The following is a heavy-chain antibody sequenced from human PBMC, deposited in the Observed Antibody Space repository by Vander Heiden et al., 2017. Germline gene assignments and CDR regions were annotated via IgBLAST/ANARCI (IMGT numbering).Heavy chain of an antibody. CDR1: GFSLSNARMG. CDR2: IFSNDEK. V-gene: IGHV2-26*01. J-gene: IGHJ4*02. CDR3: ARIRKGLLWFGESYDY. D-gene: IGHD3-10*01. Sequence: QVTLQESGPVLVKPPETLPLTCTVSGFSLSNARMGVSWIRQPPGKALEWLAHIFSNDEKSYSTSLKSRLTISKDTSKSQVVLTMTNMDPVDTATYYCARIRKGLLWFGESYDYWGQGTLVTVSS.